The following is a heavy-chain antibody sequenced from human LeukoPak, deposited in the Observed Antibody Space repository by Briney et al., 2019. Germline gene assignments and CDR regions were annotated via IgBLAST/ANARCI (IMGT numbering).Heavy chain of an antibody. J-gene: IGHJ5*02. CDR2: ISGYNGKT. CDR3: ARAGAVVDNWFDP. V-gene: IGHV1-18*03. CDR1: GYTFNTYG. Sequence: ASVKVSCKASGYTFNTYGITWVRQAPGQGLEWMGWISGYNGKTKYAQKLQDRVTKTTDTSTTTAYMELRSLRFDDMAVYYCARAGAVVDNWFDPWGQGTLVTVSS. D-gene: IGHD2-15*01.